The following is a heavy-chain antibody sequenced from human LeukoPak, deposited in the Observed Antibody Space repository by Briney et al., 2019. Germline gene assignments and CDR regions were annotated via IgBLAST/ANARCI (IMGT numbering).Heavy chain of an antibody. Sequence: SVKVSCKASGYTFTSYGISWVRQAPGQGLEWMGRIIPILGIANYAQKFQGRVTITADKSTSTAYMELSSLRSEDTAVYYCAREGYCSSTSCYDLDYYYGMDVWGQGTTVTVSS. CDR1: GYTFTSYG. J-gene: IGHJ6*02. D-gene: IGHD2-2*01. CDR3: AREGYCSSTSCYDLDYYYGMDV. CDR2: IIPILGIA. V-gene: IGHV1-69*04.